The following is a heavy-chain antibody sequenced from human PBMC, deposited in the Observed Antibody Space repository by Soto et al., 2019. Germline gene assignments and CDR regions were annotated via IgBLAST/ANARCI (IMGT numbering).Heavy chain of an antibody. Sequence: GASVKVSCKASGYTFTNNDVSWVRQATGQGLEWMGWMNPGSGDTGYAQKFQGRVTMTRDISIATAYMELNTLRAEDTAVYYCAKGMATILGWFDSWGQGTQVTVSS. V-gene: IGHV1-8*02. CDR1: GYTFTNND. CDR3: AKGMATILGWFDS. CDR2: MNPGSGDT. D-gene: IGHD5-12*01. J-gene: IGHJ5*01.